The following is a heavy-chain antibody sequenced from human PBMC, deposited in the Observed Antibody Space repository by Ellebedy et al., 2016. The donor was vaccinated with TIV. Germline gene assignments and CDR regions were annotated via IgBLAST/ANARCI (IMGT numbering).Heavy chain of an antibody. J-gene: IGHJ6*03. CDR1: GYTFTNYG. D-gene: IGHD4-17*01. V-gene: IGHV1-18*01. CDR2: ISGYNANT. Sequence: ASVKVSXKASGYTFTNYGISWVRQAPGQGLELMGWISGYNANTNYAQKLQGRVTMTTDTSTSTAYMELRSLRSDDTAVYYCARFPGPLRRNYYYYMDVWGKGTTVTVSS. CDR3: ARFPGPLRRNYYYYMDV.